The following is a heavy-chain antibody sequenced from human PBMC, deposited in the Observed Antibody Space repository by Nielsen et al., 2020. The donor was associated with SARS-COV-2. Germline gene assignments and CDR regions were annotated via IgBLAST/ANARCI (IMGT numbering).Heavy chain of an antibody. J-gene: IGHJ4*02. D-gene: IGHD2-15*01. Sequence: GGSLRLSCAASGFTFRDYAMNWVRQAPGKGLEWVSYTSFSSRDIYYADSVKGRFTVSRDNDKNSLYLQMNSLRAEDTAVYYCARVKGYCSGGSCYQLIGYWGQGTLVTVSS. CDR1: GFTFRDYA. V-gene: IGHV3-48*01. CDR3: ARVKGYCSGGSCYQLIGY. CDR2: TSFSSRDI.